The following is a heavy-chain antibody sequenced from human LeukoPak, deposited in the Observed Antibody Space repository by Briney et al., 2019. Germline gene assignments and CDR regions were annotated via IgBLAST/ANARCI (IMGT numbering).Heavy chain of an antibody. Sequence: GASVKVSCKASGYTFTGYYMHWVRQAPGQGLEWMGWINPNSGGTNYAQKFQGWVTMTRDTSISTAYMELSRLRSDDTAVYYCARDPILGRGDFDIWGQGTMVTVSS. V-gene: IGHV1-2*04. CDR2: INPNSGGT. CDR1: GYTFTGYY. CDR3: ARDPILGRGDFDI. J-gene: IGHJ3*02. D-gene: IGHD2-2*02.